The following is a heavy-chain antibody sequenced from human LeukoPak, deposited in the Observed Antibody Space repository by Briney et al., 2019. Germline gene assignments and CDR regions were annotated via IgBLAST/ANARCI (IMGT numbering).Heavy chain of an antibody. J-gene: IGHJ4*02. V-gene: IGHV3-48*03. D-gene: IGHD6-19*01. CDR3: ARDGGGYSSGWYFDY. Sequence: GGSLRLSCAASGFTFSSYEWNWVRQAPGQGLEWVSYISSSGSTIYYADSVKGRFTISRDNAKNSLYLQMNSLRAEDTAVYYCARDGGGYSSGWYFDYWGQGTLVTVSS. CDR2: ISSSGSTI. CDR1: GFTFSSYE.